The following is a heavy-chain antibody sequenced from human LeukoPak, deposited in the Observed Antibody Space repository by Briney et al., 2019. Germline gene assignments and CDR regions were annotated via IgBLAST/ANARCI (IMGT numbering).Heavy chain of an antibody. D-gene: IGHD1-26*01. CDR1: GFIVSSYY. V-gene: IGHV3-53*01. CDR2: LYSGGST. CDR3: ARGRGSYPSYYFDY. Sequence: GGSLRLSCAASGFIVSSYYMNWVRQAPGKGLEWVSGLYSGGSTYYADSVKGRFTISRDKSKDTLYLQMNSLRAEDTAVYSCARGRGSYPSYYFDYWGQGALVTVSS. J-gene: IGHJ4*02.